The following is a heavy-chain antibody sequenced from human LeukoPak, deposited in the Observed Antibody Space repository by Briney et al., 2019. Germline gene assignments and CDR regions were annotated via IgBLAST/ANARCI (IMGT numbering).Heavy chain of an antibody. CDR2: IYSSGTT. V-gene: IGHV4-4*07. CDR3: AREGLYDAFDV. D-gene: IGHD3/OR15-3a*01. CDR1: GGSISSYY. J-gene: IGHJ3*01. Sequence: IPSETLSLTCTVSGGSISSYYWTWIRQPARKGLEWIGRIYSSGTTNYSPSLKSRVTMSVDTSKNHFSLKLSSVTAADTAVYYCAREGLYDAFDVWGQGTMVTVSS.